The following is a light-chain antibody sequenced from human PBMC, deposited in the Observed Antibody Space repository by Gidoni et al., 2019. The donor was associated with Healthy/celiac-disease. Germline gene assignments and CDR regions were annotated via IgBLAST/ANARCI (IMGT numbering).Light chain of an antibody. CDR1: QSVSSN. V-gene: IGKV3-15*01. J-gene: IGKJ5*01. CDR2: GAS. CDR3: QQYNNWPPAT. Sequence: EILMPQSPATLSVSPGGRATLSCRASQSVSSNLAWYQQNPGQAPRLLIYGASTRATGIPARFSGSGSGTEFTLTISSLQSEDFAVYYCQQYNNWPPATFGQGTRLEIK.